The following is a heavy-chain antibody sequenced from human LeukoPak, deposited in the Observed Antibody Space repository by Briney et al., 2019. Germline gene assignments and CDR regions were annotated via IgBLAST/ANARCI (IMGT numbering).Heavy chain of an antibody. V-gene: IGHV1-18*01. Sequence: ASVKVSCKASGYTLTNDGISWVRQAPGQGLEWMGWISGYNDNTNYAQKLQGRVTMTTDTSTSTAYMELRNLTSDDTVVYYCARVPRIGKAAAGNWFDPWGQGTLVTVSS. D-gene: IGHD6-13*01. CDR2: ISGYNDNT. CDR1: GYTLTNDG. J-gene: IGHJ5*02. CDR3: ARVPRIGKAAAGNWFDP.